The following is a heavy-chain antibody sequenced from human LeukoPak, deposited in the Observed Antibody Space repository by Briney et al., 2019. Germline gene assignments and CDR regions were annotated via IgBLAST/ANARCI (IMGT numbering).Heavy chain of an antibody. CDR2: ISWNSGSI. J-gene: IGHJ6*02. V-gene: IGHV3-9*01. CDR3: AKDVRYWGMDV. CDR1: GFTFDDYA. D-gene: IGHD2-8*02. Sequence: PGGSLRLSCAASGFTFDDYAMHWVRQAPGKGLEWVSGISWNSGSIGYADSVKGRFTISRDNAKNSLYLQMNSLRAEDTALYYCAKDVRYWGMDVWGQGTTVTVSS.